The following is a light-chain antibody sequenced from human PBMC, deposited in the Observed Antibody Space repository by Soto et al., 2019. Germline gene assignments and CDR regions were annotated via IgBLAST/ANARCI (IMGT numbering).Light chain of an antibody. V-gene: IGKV1-33*01. CDR3: QQYDNLPLT. Sequence: DIQMTQSPSSLSASVGDRVTITCQARQDISNYLNWYQQRPGNAPKLLIYDASNLETGVPSRSSGGRSETYFTFTISTLQPEDIATYYCQQYDNLPLTLGGGTKVDIK. CDR1: QDISNY. J-gene: IGKJ4*01. CDR2: DAS.